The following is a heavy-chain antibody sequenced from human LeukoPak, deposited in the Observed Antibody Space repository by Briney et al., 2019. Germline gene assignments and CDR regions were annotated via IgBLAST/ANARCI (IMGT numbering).Heavy chain of an antibody. CDR3: ASVSRDNSFDI. CDR2: IYYSGST. J-gene: IGHJ3*02. V-gene: IGHV4-30-4*01. Sequence: SETLSLTCTVSGGSISSGDYYWSWIRQPPGKGLEWIGYIYYSGSTYYNPSLKSRVTISIDTSKNQFSLKLSSVTAADTAVYYCASVSRDNSFDIWGQGTMVTVSS. CDR1: GGSISSGDYY. D-gene: IGHD5-24*01.